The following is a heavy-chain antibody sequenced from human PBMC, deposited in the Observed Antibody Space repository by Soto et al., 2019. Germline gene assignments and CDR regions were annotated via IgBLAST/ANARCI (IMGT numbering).Heavy chain of an antibody. D-gene: IGHD6-13*01. J-gene: IGHJ4*02. CDR2: ISSSSSYI. V-gene: IGHV3-21*01. Sequence: EVQLVESGGGLVKPGASLRLSCAASGVTFSSYSMNWVRQAPGKGLEWVSSISSSSSYIYYADSVKGRFTISRDNAKNSLYLQVNSLRAEDTAVYYCAREGIAAALDYWGQGTLVTVSS. CDR1: GVTFSSYS. CDR3: AREGIAAALDY.